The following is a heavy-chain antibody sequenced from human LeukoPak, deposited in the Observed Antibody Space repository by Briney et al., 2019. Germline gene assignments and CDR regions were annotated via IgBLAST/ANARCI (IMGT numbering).Heavy chain of an antibody. CDR3: ARYGDYDYYYMDV. CDR1: GFAVSSNY. D-gene: IGHD4-17*01. V-gene: IGHV3-53*01. J-gene: IGHJ6*03. Sequence: GGSLRLSCAASGFAVSSNYMSWVRQAPGKGLEWVSVIYSGGTTYYADHVRGRFTISRDNSKNTLYLQMNSLRAEDTDVYYCARYGDYDYYYMDVWGKGTTVTVSS. CDR2: IYSGGTT.